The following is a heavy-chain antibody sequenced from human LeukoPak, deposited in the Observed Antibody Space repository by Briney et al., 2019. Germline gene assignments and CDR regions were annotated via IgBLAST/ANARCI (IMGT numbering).Heavy chain of an antibody. D-gene: IGHD3-22*01. V-gene: IGHV3-9*01. J-gene: IGHJ4*02. CDR2: ISWNSGSI. CDR3: AKPHYDSSGYYHGVDY. Sequence: GGSLRLSCAASGFTFDDYAMHWVRQAPGKGLEWVSGISWNSGSIGYADSVKGRFTISRDNSKNTLYLQMNSLRAEDTAVYYCAKPHYDSSGYYHGVDYWGQGTLVTVSS. CDR1: GFTFDDYA.